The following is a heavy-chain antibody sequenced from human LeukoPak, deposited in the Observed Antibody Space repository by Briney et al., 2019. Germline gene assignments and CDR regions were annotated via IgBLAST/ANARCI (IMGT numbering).Heavy chain of an antibody. D-gene: IGHD3-10*01. CDR1: GASFSGYY. V-gene: IGHV4-34*01. J-gene: IGHJ4*02. Sequence: PSETLSLTCAVYGASFSGYYWSRIRQPPGKGLEWIGEINHSGSTNYNPSLKSRVTISVDTSKNQFSLKLSSVTAADTAVYYCASSGSDYYGSGMGYFDYWGQGTLVTVSS. CDR2: INHSGST. CDR3: ASSGSDYYGSGMGYFDY.